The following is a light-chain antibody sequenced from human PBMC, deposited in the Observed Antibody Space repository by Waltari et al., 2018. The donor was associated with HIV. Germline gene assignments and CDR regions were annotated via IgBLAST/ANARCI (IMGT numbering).Light chain of an antibody. CDR1: SSDVGSFIL. Sequence: QSALTQPASVSGSPGQSITISCTGRSSDVGSFILVSWYQQHPGKAPKLMIYEVSKRPSGVSNRFSGSKSGNTASLTISGLQTEDEAEYYCCSYAGSSTFLYVFGTGTKVTVL. V-gene: IGLV2-23*02. CDR3: CSYAGSSTFLYV. CDR2: EVS. J-gene: IGLJ1*01.